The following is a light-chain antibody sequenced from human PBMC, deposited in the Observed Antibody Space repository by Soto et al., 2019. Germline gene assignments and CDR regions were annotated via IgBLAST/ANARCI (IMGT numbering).Light chain of an antibody. CDR2: DAS. CDR3: HQYYKWPLT. Sequence: NVLTQSPATLYLSQGKRATLSCRASQSVNSYLAWYQQNPGQAPRLLIHDASNRATGIPARFSGSGSGTDFTLTISSLEPEDFATYYCHQYYKWPLTFGGGTKVDIK. CDR1: QSVNSY. J-gene: IGKJ4*01. V-gene: IGKV3-11*01.